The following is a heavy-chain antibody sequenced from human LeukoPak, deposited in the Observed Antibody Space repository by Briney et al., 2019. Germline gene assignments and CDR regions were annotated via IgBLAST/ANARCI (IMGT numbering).Heavy chain of an antibody. CDR2: IGDTGRTI. CDR1: GFMFSSYE. CDR3: VRGDRYFFDY. J-gene: IGHJ4*02. D-gene: IGHD1-14*01. V-gene: IGHV3-48*03. Sequence: GGSLRLSCAASGFMFSSYEMNWVRQAPGRGLEWVSDIGDTGRTIYYVDSVKGRFTVSRDNAKNSLYLQMNSLRADDTAIYYCVRGDRYFFDYWGQGTLVTVSS.